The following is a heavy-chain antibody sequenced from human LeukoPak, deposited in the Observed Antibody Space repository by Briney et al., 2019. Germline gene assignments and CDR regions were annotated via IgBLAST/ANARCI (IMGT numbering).Heavy chain of an antibody. Sequence: ASPLTLLCAASGHSFNSYGMHWVRQAPGKGLEWVAVISYDGSNKYYTDSVEGRFTISRDNSKNTLFLQMTSLRGEDTAVYYCAKDRGTTVVIDYWGQGTLVTVSS. D-gene: IGHD4-23*01. CDR2: ISYDGSNK. CDR1: GHSFNSYG. J-gene: IGHJ4*02. CDR3: AKDRGTTVVIDY. V-gene: IGHV3-30*18.